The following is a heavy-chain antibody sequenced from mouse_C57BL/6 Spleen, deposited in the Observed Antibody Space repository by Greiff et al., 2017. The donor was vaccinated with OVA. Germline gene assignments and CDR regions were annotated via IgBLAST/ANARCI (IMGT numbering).Heavy chain of an antibody. Sequence: EVKLVESKGGLVQPGSSMKLSCTASGFTFSDYYMAWVRQVPEKGLEWVANINYDGSSTYYLDSLKSRFIISRDNAKNILYLQMSSLKSEDTATYYCARGDGTLFFDVWGTGTTVTVSS. CDR1: GFTFSDYY. CDR3: ARGDGTLFFDV. D-gene: IGHD1-1*01. V-gene: IGHV5-16*01. J-gene: IGHJ1*03. CDR2: INYDGSST.